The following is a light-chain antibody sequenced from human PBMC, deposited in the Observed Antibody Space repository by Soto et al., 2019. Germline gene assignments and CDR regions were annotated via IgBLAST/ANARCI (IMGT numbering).Light chain of an antibody. Sequence: DIVMTQSPDSLAVSLGERATINCKSSQSVLYSSNNKNYLAWYQQKPGQPPKLLIYWASTRESGVPDRFSGSGSGTDFTLTISSLQAEDVAVYYCQQYYSKPGTFGQGTKVEIK. J-gene: IGKJ1*01. CDR2: WAS. V-gene: IGKV4-1*01. CDR1: QSVLYSSNNKNY. CDR3: QQYYSKPGT.